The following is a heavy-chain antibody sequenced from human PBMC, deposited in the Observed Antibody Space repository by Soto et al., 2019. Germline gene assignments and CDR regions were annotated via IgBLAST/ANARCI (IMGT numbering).Heavy chain of an antibody. J-gene: IGHJ5*02. Sequence: SETLSLTCTVSGGSISSYDWSWIRQPPGKGLEWIGYIYYSGSTNYNPSLKSRVTISVDTSKNQFSPKLSSVTAADTAVYYCAREGGKQQPSNWFDPWGQGTLVTVSS. CDR1: GGSISSYD. D-gene: IGHD6-13*01. CDR2: IYYSGST. V-gene: IGHV4-59*01. CDR3: AREGGKQQPSNWFDP.